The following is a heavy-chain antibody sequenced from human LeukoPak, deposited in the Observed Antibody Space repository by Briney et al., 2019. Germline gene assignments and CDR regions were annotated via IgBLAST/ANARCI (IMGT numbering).Heavy chain of an antibody. D-gene: IGHD2-15*01. Sequence: GGSLRLSCAVSGFTFSSNYMSWVRQVPGKGLEWVSVIYSGGSTYYADSVKGRFTISRDNSKNTLYLQMNRLRAEDTAVYYCATNVPSVAATLTFDHWGEGILVTVSS. CDR2: IYSGGST. V-gene: IGHV3-66*01. J-gene: IGHJ4*02. CDR3: ATNVPSVAATLTFDH. CDR1: GFTFSSNY.